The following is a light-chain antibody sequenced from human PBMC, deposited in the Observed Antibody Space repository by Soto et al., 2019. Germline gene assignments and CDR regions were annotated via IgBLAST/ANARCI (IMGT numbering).Light chain of an antibody. CDR1: QTISSW. J-gene: IGKJ1*01. V-gene: IGKV1-5*01. CDR2: DAS. CDR3: QQYNSRET. Sequence: DIKMTQSPSTLSGSVGDRVTITCRASQTISSWLAWYQQKPGKAPKLLIYDASSLESGVPSRFSGSGSGTEFTLTISSLQPDDFATYYCQQYNSRETFGQGTKVDIK.